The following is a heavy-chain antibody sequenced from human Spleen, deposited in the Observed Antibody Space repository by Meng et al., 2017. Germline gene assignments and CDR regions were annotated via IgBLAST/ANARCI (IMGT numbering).Heavy chain of an antibody. CDR2: VNAGNGNT. Sequence: QVQLVQSGAEVTKPGASVKVSCKASGYTFTTYNIYWVRQVPGQRPEWMGWVNAGNGNTEYSEKFRGRVTMTRDRSATTAYMELSRLRSEDTALYYCARRYCSGGSCYPDYWGQGTLVTVSS. CDR1: GYTFTTYN. J-gene: IGHJ4*02. V-gene: IGHV1-3*01. D-gene: IGHD2-15*01. CDR3: ARRYCSGGSCYPDY.